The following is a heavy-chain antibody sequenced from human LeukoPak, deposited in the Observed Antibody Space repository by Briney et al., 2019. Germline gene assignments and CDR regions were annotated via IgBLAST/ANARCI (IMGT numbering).Heavy chain of an antibody. J-gene: IGHJ4*02. CDR3: ARDGRDCSGGSCFD. Sequence: SETLSLTCTVSGVSISRYYWSWIRQPAGKGLEWIGRIYSSGTTNYNPSLKSRVTMSVDTSKNQLSLRLSSVTAADTAVYYCARDGRDCSGGSCFDCGQGTLVTVSS. D-gene: IGHD2-15*01. CDR2: IYSSGTT. CDR1: GVSISRYY. V-gene: IGHV4-4*07.